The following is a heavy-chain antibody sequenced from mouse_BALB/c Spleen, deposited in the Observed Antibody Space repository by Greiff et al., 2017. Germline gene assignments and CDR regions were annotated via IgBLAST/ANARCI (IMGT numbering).Heavy chain of an antibody. CDR3: ARDGGLITTVGYYAMDY. V-gene: IGHV2-9*02. CDR1: GYSLTSYG. J-gene: IGHJ4*01. Sequence: QVQLKESGPGLVAPSQSLSITCTVSGYSLTSYGVHWVRQPPGKGLEWRGVIWAGGSTNYNSALISRLSISKDNTKSQVFLKMTSRQTDDTAMYYCARDGGLITTVGYYAMDYWGQGTSVTVSA. D-gene: IGHD1-1*01. CDR2: IWAGGST.